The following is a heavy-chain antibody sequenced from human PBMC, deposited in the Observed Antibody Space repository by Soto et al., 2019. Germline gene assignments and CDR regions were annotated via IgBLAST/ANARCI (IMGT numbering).Heavy chain of an antibody. CDR2: ISWNSGSI. J-gene: IGHJ3*02. V-gene: IGHV3-9*01. Sequence: EVQLVESGGGLVQPGRSLSLSCAASGFTFDDYAMHWVRQAPGEGLEWVSGISWNSGSIGYADSVKGRFTISRDNAKNSLYLQMNSLRAEDTALYYCAKRDGKQGGAFDIWGQGTMVTVSS. CDR1: GFTFDDYA. CDR3: AKRDGKQGGAFDI.